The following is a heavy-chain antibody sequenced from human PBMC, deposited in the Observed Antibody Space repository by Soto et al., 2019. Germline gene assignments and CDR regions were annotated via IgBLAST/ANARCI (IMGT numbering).Heavy chain of an antibody. CDR3: ARDMGIMGWYFDL. D-gene: IGHD2-8*01. J-gene: IGHJ2*01. V-gene: IGHV3-72*01. Sequence: EVQLVESGGGLVQPGGSLRLSCAVSGFTFSDHYMDWVRQAPGKGLEWVGRSRSKANGYPTEYAASVQGRFTISRDDSKNSLYLQMNSLKTEDTAVYYCARDMGIMGWYFDLWGRGTLVTVSS. CDR2: SRSKANGYPT. CDR1: GFTFSDHY.